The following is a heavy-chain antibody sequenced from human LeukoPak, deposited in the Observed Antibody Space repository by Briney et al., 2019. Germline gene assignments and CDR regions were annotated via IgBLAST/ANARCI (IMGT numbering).Heavy chain of an antibody. CDR3: AAGVFDY. D-gene: IGHD6-13*01. J-gene: IGHJ4*02. CDR1: GFSFSAYA. Sequence: GGSLRLSCAASGFSFSAYAMTWVRQAPGKGLEWVSSISSRDDRTYYADSVKGRFTISRDNAKDSLYLQMNSLRDEDTAVYYCAAGVFDYWGQGTLVTVSS. V-gene: IGHV3-48*02. CDR2: ISSRDDRT.